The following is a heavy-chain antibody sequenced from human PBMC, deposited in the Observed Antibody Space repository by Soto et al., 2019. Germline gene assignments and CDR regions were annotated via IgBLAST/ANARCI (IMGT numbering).Heavy chain of an antibody. V-gene: IGHV3-30*04. CDR3: GREPYISGHYSGGCDV. CDR2: VSHDGKTE. J-gene: IGHJ3*01. CDR1: GVTFSSYA. D-gene: IGHD3-22*01. Sequence: QVQLVESGGGVVQPGRSLRLSCAASGVTFSSYAMHWVRQAPGTGLEWVAVVSHDGKTEYHAASVKGRFTISRDTSANILSLQMNSLRDEDTAVYYCGREPYISGHYSGGCDVWGQGTMVTVSS.